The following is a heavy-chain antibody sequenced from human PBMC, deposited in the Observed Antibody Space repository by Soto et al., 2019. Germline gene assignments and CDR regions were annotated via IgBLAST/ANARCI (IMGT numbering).Heavy chain of an antibody. CDR1: GFTFNNYA. CDR3: AKDRLAGNFAY. CDR2: ISATGGST. V-gene: IGHV3-23*01. Sequence: EVQVLDSGGGLVQPGGSLRLSCAASGFTFNNYAMNWVRQSPGKGLEWVATISATGGSTYYADSVKGRFTISRDNSKNTLYLQMNGLRVEDTAVYYCAKDRLAGNFAYCCQGTQVTVSS. J-gene: IGHJ4*02.